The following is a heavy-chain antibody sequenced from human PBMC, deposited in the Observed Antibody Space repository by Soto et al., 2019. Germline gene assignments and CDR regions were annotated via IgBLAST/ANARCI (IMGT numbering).Heavy chain of an antibody. Sequence: GGSLRLSCAASGFTFSDHYMDWVRQAPGKGLEWVGRTRNKANSYTTEYAASVKGRFTISRDDSENSLYLQMNTLKAEDTAVYYCARVRSSSWGLDAFDIWGQGTMVTVSS. CDR1: GFTFSDHY. D-gene: IGHD6-13*01. V-gene: IGHV3-72*01. J-gene: IGHJ3*02. CDR3: ARVRSSSWGLDAFDI. CDR2: TRNKANSYTT.